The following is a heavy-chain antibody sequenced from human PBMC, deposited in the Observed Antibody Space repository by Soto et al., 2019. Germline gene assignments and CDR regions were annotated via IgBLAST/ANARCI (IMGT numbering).Heavy chain of an antibody. CDR1: GYTFTGYY. J-gene: IGHJ6*02. V-gene: IGHV1-2*04. CDR3: ARGGSLWFGELSAYYYGMDV. D-gene: IGHD3-10*01. Sequence: ASVKVSCKASGYTFTGYYMHWVRQAPGQGLEWMGWINPNSGGTNYAQKFQGWVTMTRDTSISTAYMELSRLRSDDTAVYYCARGGSLWFGELSAYYYGMDVWVQGTTVTVSS. CDR2: INPNSGGT.